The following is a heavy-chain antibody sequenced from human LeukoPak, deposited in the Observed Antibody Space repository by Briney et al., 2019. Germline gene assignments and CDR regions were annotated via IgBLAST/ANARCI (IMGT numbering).Heavy chain of an antibody. CDR3: AREYRHYYDSSGYPEYYFDY. CDR1: GGSISSSSYY. V-gene: IGHV4-39*07. J-gene: IGHJ4*02. CDR2: IYYSGST. Sequence: SETLSLTCTVSGGSISSSSYYWGWIRQPPGKGLEWIGSIYYSGSTYYNPSLKSRVTISVDTSKNQFSLKLSSVTAADTVVYYCAREYRHYYDSSGYPEYYFDYWGQGTLVTVSS. D-gene: IGHD3-22*01.